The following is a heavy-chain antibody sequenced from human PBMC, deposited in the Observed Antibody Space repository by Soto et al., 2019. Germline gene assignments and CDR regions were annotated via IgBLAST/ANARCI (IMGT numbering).Heavy chain of an antibody. CDR3: ARDSGFRRDGYNFFDY. Sequence: PSETLSLTCNFSGGPISIYHWSWMRQSPGKGLVWIGYIYYTGTTNYNPSLKSRVTISVDVSKNQFSLKLSSVTSADTAVYYCARDSGFRRDGYNFFDYWGLGILVTV. J-gene: IGHJ4*02. D-gene: IGHD5-12*01. CDR2: IYYTGTT. CDR1: GGPISIYH. V-gene: IGHV4-59*01.